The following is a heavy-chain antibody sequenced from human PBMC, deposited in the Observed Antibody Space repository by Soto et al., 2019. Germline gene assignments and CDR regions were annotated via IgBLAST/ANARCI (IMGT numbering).Heavy chain of an antibody. CDR3: ARKISSWPARYGMDV. Sequence: ASVKVSCKASGCTFSSYAISWVRQAPGQGLEWMGGIIPIFGTANYAQKFQGRVTITADESTSTAYMELSSLRSEDTAVYYCARKISSWPARYGMDVWGQGTTVTVSS. CDR1: GCTFSSYA. CDR2: IIPIFGTA. J-gene: IGHJ6*02. V-gene: IGHV1-69*13. D-gene: IGHD6-13*01.